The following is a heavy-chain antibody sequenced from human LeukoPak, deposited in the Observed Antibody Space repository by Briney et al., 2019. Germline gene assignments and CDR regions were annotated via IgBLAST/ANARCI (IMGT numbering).Heavy chain of an antibody. D-gene: IGHD3-22*01. J-gene: IGHJ4*02. CDR1: PFTFSSYG. Sequence: GRSLRLSCAASPFTFSSYGMHWVRQTPGKGLEWVAVISYDGSNKYYADSVKGRFTISRDNSKNTLYLQMNSLRAEDTAVYYCAKSSSGYLFDYWGQGTLVTVSS. CDR2: ISYDGSNK. V-gene: IGHV3-30*18. CDR3: AKSSSGYLFDY.